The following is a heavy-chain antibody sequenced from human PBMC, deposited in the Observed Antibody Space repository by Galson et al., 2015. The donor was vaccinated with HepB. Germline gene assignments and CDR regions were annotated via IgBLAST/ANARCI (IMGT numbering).Heavy chain of an antibody. V-gene: IGHV1-46*01. CDR1: GYTFTSYY. CDR2: ISPSGGST. J-gene: IGHJ3*02. Sequence: SVKVSCKASGYTFTSYYMHWVRQAPGQGLEWMGIISPSGGSTDYAQKFQGRVTMTRDTSTTTVYVELSSLRSEDTAVYYCARGGRSDFVVFPTAPKHVAFDISGDGTVVTVSS. D-gene: IGHD2-2*01. CDR3: ARGGRSDFVVFPTAPKHVAFDI.